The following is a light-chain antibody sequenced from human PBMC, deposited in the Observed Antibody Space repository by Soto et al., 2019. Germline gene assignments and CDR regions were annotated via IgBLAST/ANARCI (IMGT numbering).Light chain of an antibody. CDR1: SSDVGGYNY. Sequence: QSVLTQPPSASGSPGQSVTISCTGTSSDVGGYNYVSWYQQHPGKAPKLMIYEVSKRPSGVPDRFSGSKSGNTASLPVSGPQAEDEADYYCSSYAGSNNVVFGGGTQLTVL. J-gene: IGLJ2*01. V-gene: IGLV2-8*01. CDR3: SSYAGSNNVV. CDR2: EVS.